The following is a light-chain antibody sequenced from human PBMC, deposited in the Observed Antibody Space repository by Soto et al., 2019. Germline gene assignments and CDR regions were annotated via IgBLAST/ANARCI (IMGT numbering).Light chain of an antibody. CDR1: QSVSNN. Sequence: ETVMTQSPATLSVSPGEGATLSCRASQSVSNNLAWYQQKPGQAPRLLIYGASTRTTGIPARFSGSGSGTEFTLTISSLQSEDFAVYYCQQYNNWPPITFGQGTRLEIK. V-gene: IGKV3-15*01. CDR2: GAS. CDR3: QQYNNWPPIT. J-gene: IGKJ5*01.